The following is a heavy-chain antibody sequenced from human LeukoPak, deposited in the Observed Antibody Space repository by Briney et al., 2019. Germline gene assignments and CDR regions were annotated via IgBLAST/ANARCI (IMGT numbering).Heavy chain of an antibody. CDR3: ARAIAVNYGMDV. CDR1: GYTFTDYY. CDR2: INPKSGGT. D-gene: IGHD6-19*01. J-gene: IGHJ6*02. V-gene: IGHV1-2*02. Sequence: RASEKVSCKASGYTFTDYYMYWVRQAPGQGLEWMGWINPKSGGTNYAQKFQGRVTMTRDTSISTAYMELSRLRSDDTAVYYCARAIAVNYGMDVWGQGTTVIVSS.